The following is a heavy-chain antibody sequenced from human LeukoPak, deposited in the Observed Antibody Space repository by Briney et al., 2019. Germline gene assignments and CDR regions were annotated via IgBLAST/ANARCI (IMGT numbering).Heavy chain of an antibody. CDR1: GFTSIAYA. Sequence: PGGSLRLSCVGSGFTSIAYALTWARQAPGKGLEWVSGISWNSGIIDYADSVKGRFTISRDNAKNSLYLQMNSLRAEDTALYYCAKLGCSSISCYSNYWGQGTLVTVSS. CDR3: AKLGCSSISCYSNY. D-gene: IGHD2-2*01. V-gene: IGHV3-9*02. J-gene: IGHJ4*02. CDR2: ISWNSGII.